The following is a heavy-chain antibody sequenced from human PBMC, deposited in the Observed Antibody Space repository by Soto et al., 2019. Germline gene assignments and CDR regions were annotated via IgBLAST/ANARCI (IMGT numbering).Heavy chain of an antibody. CDR3: ARALTLFTRSYLES. V-gene: IGHV4-59*12. CDR2: ISSCGNT. CDR1: DRSISNFY. J-gene: IGHJ4*02. Sequence: IMPLTNSLSDRSISNFYLSRILQNPGKGLEWIGYISSCGNTIYIPSVKSRVSISVDTSKNQFSRSLTSVTAADMTVNYCARALTLFTRSYLESWGQRTRDTVS. D-gene: IGHD7-27*01.